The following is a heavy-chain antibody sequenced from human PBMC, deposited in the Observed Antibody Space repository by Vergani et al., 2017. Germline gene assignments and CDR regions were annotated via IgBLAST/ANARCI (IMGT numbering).Heavy chain of an antibody. CDR3: AKDISYGDYGDKEGFDY. CDR2: IYYSGST. V-gene: IGHV4-39*07. CDR1: GGSISSSSYY. J-gene: IGHJ4*02. Sequence: QLQLQESGPGLVKPSETLSLTCTVSGGSISSSSYYWGWIRQPPGKGLEWIGSIYYSGSTYYNPSLKSRVTISVDTSKNQFSLKLSSVTAADTAVYYCAKDISYGDYGDKEGFDYWGQGTLVTVSS. D-gene: IGHD4-17*01.